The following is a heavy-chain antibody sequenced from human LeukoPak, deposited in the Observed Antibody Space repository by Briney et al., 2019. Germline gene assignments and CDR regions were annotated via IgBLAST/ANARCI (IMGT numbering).Heavy chain of an antibody. Sequence: PSETLSLTCTVSGGSISSSSYYWSWIRQPPGKGLEWIGYIYYSGSTNYNPSLKSRVTISVDTSKNQFSLKLSSVTAADTAVYYCARVHRPGGGPTGWYFDLWGRGTLVTVSS. CDR1: GGSISSSSYY. J-gene: IGHJ2*01. CDR3: ARVHRPGGGPTGWYFDL. CDR2: IYYSGST. V-gene: IGHV4-61*01. D-gene: IGHD3-16*01.